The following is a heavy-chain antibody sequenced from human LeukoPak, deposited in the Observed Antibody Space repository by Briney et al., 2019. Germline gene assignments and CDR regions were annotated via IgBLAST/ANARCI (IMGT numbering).Heavy chain of an antibody. CDR3: ARVATDYSGNDY. CDR1: GFTSSSYA. V-gene: IGHV3-64*01. Sequence: GGSLRLSCAASGFTSSSYAMHWVRQAPGKGLEYVSAISSNGGSTYYANSVKGRFTISRDNSKNTLYLQMGSLRAEDMAVYYCARVATDYSGNDYWGQGTLVTVSS. CDR2: ISSNGGST. D-gene: IGHD3-10*01. J-gene: IGHJ4*02.